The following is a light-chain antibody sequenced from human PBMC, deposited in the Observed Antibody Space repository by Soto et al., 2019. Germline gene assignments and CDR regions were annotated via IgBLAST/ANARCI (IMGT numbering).Light chain of an antibody. CDR2: AAS. CDR3: QQSYGSPLT. Sequence: DNQMTQSPSSLSASVGDRVTITCRASQSISSYLNWYQQRPGKAPNNLIYAASRLQSGVPSRFSGSGSGTDFTLTISNLQPEDVATYYCQQSYGSPLTFGGGTKVEIK. J-gene: IGKJ4*01. CDR1: QSISSY. V-gene: IGKV1-39*01.